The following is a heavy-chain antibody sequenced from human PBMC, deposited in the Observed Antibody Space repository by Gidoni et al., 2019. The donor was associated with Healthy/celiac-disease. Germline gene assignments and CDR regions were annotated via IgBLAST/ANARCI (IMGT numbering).Heavy chain of an antibody. CDR2: INSDGSSI. CDR3: ARFGPIREMATV. CDR1: GFTFSSYW. Sequence: EVHVVESGGGLVQPGGSLRLSCAASGFTFSSYWMHWVRQAPGKGLVWVSRINSDGSSISYADSVKGRFTISRDNAKNTVYLQMNNLRAEDTAVYYCARFGPIREMATVWGQGTVVTVSS. D-gene: IGHD4-4*01. V-gene: IGHV3-74*01. J-gene: IGHJ4*02.